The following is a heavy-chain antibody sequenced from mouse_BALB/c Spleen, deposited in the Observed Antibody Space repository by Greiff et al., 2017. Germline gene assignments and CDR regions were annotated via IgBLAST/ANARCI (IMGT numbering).Heavy chain of an antibody. V-gene: IGHV1-7*01. CDR1: GYTFTSYW. CDR3: TRLRTGYAMDY. J-gene: IGHJ4*01. CDR2: INPSTGYT. Sequence: VQLQQSGAELAKPGASVKMSCKASGYTFTSYWMHWVKQRPGQGLEWIGYINPSTGYTEYNQKFTDKATLTVDKSSSTAYMQLSSLTSEDSAVYYCTRLRTGYAMDYWGQGTSVTVSS. D-gene: IGHD2-12*01.